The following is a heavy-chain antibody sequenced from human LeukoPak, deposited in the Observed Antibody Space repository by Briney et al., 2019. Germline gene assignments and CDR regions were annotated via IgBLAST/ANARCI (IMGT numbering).Heavy chain of an antibody. CDR2: IHYSGTT. V-gene: IGHV4-34*01. Sequence: SETLSLTCAVYGGPFSGYYWGWIRQPPGKGLEWIGSIHYSGTTYYNPSLKSRVTISIDTSNNQFSLKLSSVTAADTAVYYCARGTPYNPWGQGTLVTVSS. J-gene: IGHJ5*02. D-gene: IGHD4-11*01. CDR3: ARGTPYNP. CDR1: GGPFSGYY.